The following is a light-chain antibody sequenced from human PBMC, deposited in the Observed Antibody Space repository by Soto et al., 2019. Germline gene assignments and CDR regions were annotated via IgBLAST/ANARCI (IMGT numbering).Light chain of an antibody. CDR3: SSYTSSSTVV. J-gene: IGLJ2*01. CDR2: DVS. CDR1: SSDVGGYNY. Sequence: QSALTQPASVSGSPGQSITISCTGTSSDVGGYNYVSWYQQHPGKAPKLKIYDVSNRPSGVSNRFSGSKSGNTASLTISGLQAEDEAHYYCSSYTSSSTVVFGGGTKLTVL. V-gene: IGLV2-14*01.